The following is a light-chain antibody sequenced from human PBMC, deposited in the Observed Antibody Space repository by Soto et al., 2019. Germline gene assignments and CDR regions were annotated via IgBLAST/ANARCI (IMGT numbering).Light chain of an antibody. J-gene: IGKJ1*01. V-gene: IGKV3-20*01. CDR2: DAS. CDR1: QSVSSY. Sequence: EIVMTQSPGTLSLSPGERATLSCRASQSVSSYLAWYQQKPGQAPRLLIYDASNRATGIPARFSGSGSGTDFTLTISRLEPEDFAVYYCQQYGTSPGTFGQGTKVDIK. CDR3: QQYGTSPGT.